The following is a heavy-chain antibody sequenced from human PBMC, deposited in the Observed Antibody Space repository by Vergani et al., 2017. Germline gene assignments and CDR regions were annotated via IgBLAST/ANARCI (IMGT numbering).Heavy chain of an antibody. J-gene: IGHJ4*02. Sequence: QVQLVESGGGVVQPGESLRLSCAASGFPFSTYGMHWVRQAPGKGLEWVAFIQKDGIDKYYADSVKGRFTISRDNSKTTLYLQMNSLRAEDTAVYYCAKVNWNDGGGFDYWGQGTLVTVSS. CDR3: AKVNWNDGGGFDY. D-gene: IGHD1-1*01. V-gene: IGHV3-30*02. CDR1: GFPFSTYG. CDR2: IQKDGIDK.